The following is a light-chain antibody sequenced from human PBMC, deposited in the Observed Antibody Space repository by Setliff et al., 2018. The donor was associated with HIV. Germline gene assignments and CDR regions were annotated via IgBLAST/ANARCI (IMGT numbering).Light chain of an antibody. CDR2: HTS. CDR3: FFYSSGDRRV. Sequence: QAVVTQEPSLTVSPGGTVTLTCSSSTGAVTSGHYPYWFQQNPGQAPRTLIHHTSNRPSGTPDRFSGSILGSKAALTLSGAQPEDEAAYYCFFYSSGDRRVFGGGTKVTVL. J-gene: IGLJ3*02. CDR1: TGAVTSGHY. V-gene: IGLV7-46*01.